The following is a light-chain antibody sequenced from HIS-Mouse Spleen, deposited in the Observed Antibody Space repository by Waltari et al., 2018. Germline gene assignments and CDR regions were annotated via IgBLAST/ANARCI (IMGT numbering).Light chain of an antibody. V-gene: IGLV2-11*01. CDR1: SSDVGGYNY. Sequence: QSALTQPRSVSGSPGQSVTISCTGTSSDVGGYNYVSWYQQHPGKAPKLMIYDVSTRPSGVPDRFSGSKSGSTASLTISGLQAEDEADYYCCSYAGSYTYVVFGGGTKLTVL. CDR3: CSYAGSYTYVV. J-gene: IGLJ2*01. CDR2: DVS.